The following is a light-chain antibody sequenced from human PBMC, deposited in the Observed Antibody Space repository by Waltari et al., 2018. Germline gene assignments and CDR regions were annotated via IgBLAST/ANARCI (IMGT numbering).Light chain of an antibody. CDR3: SSYTSTSTLGI. CDR1: SSDVGGYNY. J-gene: IGLJ2*01. V-gene: IGLV2-14*01. CDR2: EVT. Sequence: QSALTQPASVSGSPGQSITISCTGTSSDVGGYNYVSWYQQHPGKASKLIIYEVTNRPSGVSNRFSASKSGNTASLTISGLQTEDEAEYYCSSYTSTSTLGIFGGGTKVTVL.